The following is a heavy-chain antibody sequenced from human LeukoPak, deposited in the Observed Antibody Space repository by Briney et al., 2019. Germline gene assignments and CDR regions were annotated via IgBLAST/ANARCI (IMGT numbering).Heavy chain of an antibody. CDR3: ARTGTYYYDSSGYKDYFDY. D-gene: IGHD3-22*01. Sequence: SETLSLTCTVSGGSISSYYWSWIRQPPGKGLEWIGYIFYSGSTNYNPSLKSRVTISVDTSKNQLSLKLSSVTAADTAVYYCARTGTYYYDSSGYKDYFDYWGQGTLVTVSS. CDR1: GGSISSYY. J-gene: IGHJ4*02. V-gene: IGHV4-59*01. CDR2: IFYSGST.